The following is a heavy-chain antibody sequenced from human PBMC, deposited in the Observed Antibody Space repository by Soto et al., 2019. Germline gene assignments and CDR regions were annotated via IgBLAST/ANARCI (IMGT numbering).Heavy chain of an antibody. J-gene: IGHJ4*02. D-gene: IGHD3-9*01. CDR3: ARLDDILTGYYNVGY. V-gene: IGHV4-59*08. Sequence: YSGSTNYNPSLKSRVTISVDTSKNQFSLKLSSVTAADTAVYYCARLDDILTGYYNVGYWGQGTLVTVSS. CDR2: YSGST.